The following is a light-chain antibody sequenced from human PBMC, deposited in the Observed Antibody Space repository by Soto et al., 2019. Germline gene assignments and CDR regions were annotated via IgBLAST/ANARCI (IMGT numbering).Light chain of an antibody. CDR2: EVS. CDR1: SSDVGGYTY. CDR3: SSYAASFLRV. Sequence: QSALTQPPSASGSPGQSVTISCTGTSSDVGGYTYVSWYQQHPGKAPKLMIYEVSKRPSGVPDRFSGSKSGSTASLTVSGLQAEDEADYYCSSYAASFLRVFGSGTKVTVL. V-gene: IGLV2-8*01. J-gene: IGLJ1*01.